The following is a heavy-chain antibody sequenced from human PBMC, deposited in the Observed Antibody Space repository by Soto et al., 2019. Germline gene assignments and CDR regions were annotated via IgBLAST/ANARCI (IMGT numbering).Heavy chain of an antibody. V-gene: IGHV1-18*01. CDR1: GYTFTLFG. CDR3: ARGGQYRYFDY. J-gene: IGHJ4*02. Sequence: QVQLVQSGAEVKKPGASVKVSCTPSGYTFTLFGITWVRQAPGQGREWMGWISPYNGDTKYAEKLEGRVTWTTDTSTDTAYMELTSLTSDDTAEYYCARGGQYRYFDYWGQGTLVTVSS. D-gene: IGHD2-2*02. CDR2: ISPYNGDT.